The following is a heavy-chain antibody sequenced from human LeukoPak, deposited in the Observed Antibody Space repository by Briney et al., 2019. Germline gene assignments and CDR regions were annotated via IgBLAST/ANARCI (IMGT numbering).Heavy chain of an antibody. Sequence: PGRSLRLSCAASGFTFSSYGMHWVRQAPGKGLEWVAVIWYDGSNKYYADSVKGRFTISRDNSKNTLYLQMNSLRAEDTAVYYCAREKVGATGNGMGVWGQGTTVTVSS. D-gene: IGHD1-26*01. CDR3: AREKVGATGNGMGV. CDR1: GFTFSSYG. V-gene: IGHV3-33*01. CDR2: IWYDGSNK. J-gene: IGHJ6*02.